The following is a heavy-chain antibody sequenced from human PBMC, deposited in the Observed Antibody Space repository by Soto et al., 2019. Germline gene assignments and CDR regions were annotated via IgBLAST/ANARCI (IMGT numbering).Heavy chain of an antibody. D-gene: IGHD3-16*02. CDR1: GFTFSDYY. CDR2: ISSSGSTI. J-gene: IGHJ3*02. Sequence: GGSLRLSCAASGFTFSDYYMSWIRQAPGKGLEWVSYISSSGSTIYYADSVKGRFTISRDNAKNSLYLQMNSLRAEDTAVYYGASALASSYVYDYVWGSYRDAFDIWGQGTMVTVSS. CDR3: ASALASSYVYDYVWGSYRDAFDI. V-gene: IGHV3-11*01.